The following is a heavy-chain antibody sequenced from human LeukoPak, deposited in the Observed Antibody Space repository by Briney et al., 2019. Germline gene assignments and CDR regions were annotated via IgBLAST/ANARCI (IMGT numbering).Heavy chain of an antibody. V-gene: IGHV4-39*01. Sequence: SETLSLTCTVSGGSISSSSYYWGWIRQPPGKGLEWIGSIYYSGSTYYNPSLKSRVTISVDTSKNQFSLKLSSVTAADTAVYYCARLRYYDFWSGYIYWGQGTQVTVSS. J-gene: IGHJ4*02. D-gene: IGHD3-3*01. CDR2: IYYSGST. CDR1: GGSISSSSYY. CDR3: ARLRYYDFWSGYIY.